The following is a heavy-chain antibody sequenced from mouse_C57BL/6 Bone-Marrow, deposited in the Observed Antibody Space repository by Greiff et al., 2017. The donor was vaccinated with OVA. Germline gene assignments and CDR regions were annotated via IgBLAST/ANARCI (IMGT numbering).Heavy chain of an antibody. J-gene: IGHJ3*01. CDR2: FYPGISDT. CDR3: TRWGLGRFAY. Sequence: EVQLQQSGTVLARPGASVKISSKTPGSTFPSSWMHWVKRRPGQGLEWIGAFYPGISDTSYNQKFKGKAKLTAVTSASTAYMELSSLTNEDSAVYYCTRWGLGRFAYWGQGTLVTVSA. D-gene: IGHD4-1*01. CDR1: GSTFPSSW. V-gene: IGHV1-5*01.